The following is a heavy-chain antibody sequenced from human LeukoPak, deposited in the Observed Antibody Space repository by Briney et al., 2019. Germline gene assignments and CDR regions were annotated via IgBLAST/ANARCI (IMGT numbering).Heavy chain of an antibody. CDR2: IWYDGSNK. J-gene: IGHJ3*02. V-gene: IGHV3-33*01. CDR1: GFTFSSYG. D-gene: IGHD5/OR15-5a*01. CDR3: ARETSTPDAFDI. Sequence: GGSPRLSCAASGFTFSSYGMHWVRQAPGKGLEWVAVIWYDGSNKYYADSVKDRFTISRDNSKNTLSLQMNSLRAEDTAVYYCARETSTPDAFDIWGQGTMVTVSS.